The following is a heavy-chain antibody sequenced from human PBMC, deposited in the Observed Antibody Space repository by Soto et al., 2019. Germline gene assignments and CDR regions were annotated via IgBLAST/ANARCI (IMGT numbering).Heavy chain of an antibody. CDR1: GGSISSSSYY. CDR3: ARPTPYQDLYSGHEDAFDI. D-gene: IGHD5-12*01. J-gene: IGHJ3*02. V-gene: IGHV4-39*01. Sequence: SETLSLTCTVSGGSISSSSYYWGWIRQPPGKGLEWIGSIYYSGSTYYNPSLKSRVTISVDTSKNQFSLKLSSVTAADTAVYYCARPTPYQDLYSGHEDAFDIWGQGTMVPVSS. CDR2: IYYSGST.